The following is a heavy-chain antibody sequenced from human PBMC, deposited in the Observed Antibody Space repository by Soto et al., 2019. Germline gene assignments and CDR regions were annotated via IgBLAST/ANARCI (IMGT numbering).Heavy chain of an antibody. CDR3: AREGTDDNWFDP. J-gene: IGHJ5*02. CDR1: GGSVSSGGYS. V-gene: IGHV4-30-2*01. D-gene: IGHD1-1*01. Sequence: SETLDLGCAVSGGSVSSGGYSWTWIRQPPGKGLEWIGYIYHSGSTYYNPSLKSRVTISVDRSKNQFSLKLSSVTAADTAVYYCAREGTDDNWFDPWGQGTLVTVSS. CDR2: IYHSGST.